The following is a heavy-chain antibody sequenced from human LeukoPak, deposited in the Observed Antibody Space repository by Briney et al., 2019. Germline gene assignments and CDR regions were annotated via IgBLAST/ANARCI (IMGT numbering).Heavy chain of an antibody. CDR3: ARSFHNWGPSSGYFDL. D-gene: IGHD7-27*01. Sequence: SQTVSLTCAISRDSISSNSAAWNWIRQSPSRGLEWLGRTYYRSKWYNDYAVSVKSRITINPDTSKNQFSLQLNSVTPEDTAVYYCARSFHNWGPSSGYFDLWGRGTLVTVSS. V-gene: IGHV6-1*01. J-gene: IGHJ2*01. CDR2: TYYRSKWYN. CDR1: RDSISSNSAA.